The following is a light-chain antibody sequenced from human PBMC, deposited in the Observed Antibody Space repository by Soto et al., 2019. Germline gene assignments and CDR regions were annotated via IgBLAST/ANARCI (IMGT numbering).Light chain of an antibody. J-gene: IGKJ5*01. V-gene: IGKV3-15*01. CDR1: QSVRSN. CDR2: DAS. CDR3: QQYNNWPPT. Sequence: EIVMTKSPATLSVSLGERDTLSCRASQSVRSNLAWYQQKPGQAPRLLIYDASTRAPGIPARFSGSGSGTELTLTISSLQSDDFAVYHCQQYNNWPPTFGHGTRLEIK.